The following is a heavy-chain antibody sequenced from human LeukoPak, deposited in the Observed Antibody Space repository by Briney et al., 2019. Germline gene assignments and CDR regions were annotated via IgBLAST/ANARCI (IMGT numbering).Heavy chain of an antibody. D-gene: IGHD5-24*01. CDR2: INHSGST. J-gene: IGHJ4*02. Sequence: SETLSLTCAVYGGSFSGHYWSWIRQPPGKGLEWIGEINHSGSTNYNPSLKSRVTISVDTSKNQFSLKLSSVTAADTAVYYCARRRPRWLQGHYFDYWGQGTLVTVSS. CDR1: GGSFSGHY. CDR3: ARRRPRWLQGHYFDY. V-gene: IGHV4-34*01.